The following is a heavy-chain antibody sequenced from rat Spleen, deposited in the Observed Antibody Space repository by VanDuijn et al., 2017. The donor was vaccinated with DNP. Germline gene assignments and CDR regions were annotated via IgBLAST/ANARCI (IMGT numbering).Heavy chain of an antibody. CDR3: ARQRVMYTTATGFAY. V-gene: IGHV5-25*01. D-gene: IGHD1-6*01. CDR1: GFTFTDYY. J-gene: IGHJ3*01. CDR2: ISISGSTT. Sequence: VQLKESGPGLVQPGRSLKLSCAGSGFTFTDYYMAWVRQAPTKGLEWVATISISGSTTSYPDSVKGRFTISRDNAKSCLYLHMNSLKSEDTATYYCARQRVMYTTATGFAYWGQGTLVTVSS.